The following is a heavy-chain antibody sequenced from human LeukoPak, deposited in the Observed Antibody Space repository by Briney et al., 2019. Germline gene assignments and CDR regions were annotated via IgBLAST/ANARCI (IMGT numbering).Heavy chain of an antibody. J-gene: IGHJ4*02. CDR2: ISSSSSTI. CDR1: GFTFSSYS. V-gene: IGHV3-48*01. CDR3: APDRGYSYDLAGY. Sequence: PGGSLRLSCAASGFTFSSYSMNWVRQAPGKGLEWVSYISSSSSTIYYADSVKGRFTISRDNAKNSLYLQMNSLRAEDTAVYYCAPDRGYSYDLAGYWGQGTLVTVSS. D-gene: IGHD5-18*01.